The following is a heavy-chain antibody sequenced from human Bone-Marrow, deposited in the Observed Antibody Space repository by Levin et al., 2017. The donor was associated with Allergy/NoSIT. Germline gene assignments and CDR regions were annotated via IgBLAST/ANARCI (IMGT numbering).Heavy chain of an antibody. CDR1: GLPFSRYY. CDR3: TRDLYNEGSAYFDL. Sequence: GESLKISCAASGLPFSRYYMHWVRQAPGKGLEWVSRINTDGSNTDYADSVEGRFTISRDNAKKTLYLQMNSLTAEDTAVYFCTRDLYNEGSAYFDLWGRGTLVTVSS. J-gene: IGHJ2*01. V-gene: IGHV3-74*01. CDR2: INTDGSNT. D-gene: IGHD5-24*01.